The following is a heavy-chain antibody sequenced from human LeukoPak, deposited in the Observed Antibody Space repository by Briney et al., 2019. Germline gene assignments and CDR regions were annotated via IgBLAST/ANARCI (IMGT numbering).Heavy chain of an antibody. CDR3: AKDSHGDPTLLTDY. CDR2: IRGGGDST. CDR1: GFTFSSYA. V-gene: IGHV3-23*01. Sequence: PGGSLRLSCAASGFTFSSYAMSWVRQAPGKGLEWVSAIRGGGDSTYYADSVKGRFTISRDNSKNTLYLQINSLRAEDTAVYYCAKDSHGDPTLLTDYWGQGTLVTVSS. D-gene: IGHD4-17*01. J-gene: IGHJ4*02.